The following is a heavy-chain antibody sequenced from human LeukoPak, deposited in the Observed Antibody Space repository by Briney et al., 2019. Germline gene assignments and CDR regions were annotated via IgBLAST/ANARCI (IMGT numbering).Heavy chain of an antibody. CDR3: ARRPPLRPRYCSSTSCYARGYYFDY. J-gene: IGHJ4*02. D-gene: IGHD2-2*01. V-gene: IGHV4-34*01. CDR1: GGSFSGYY. CDR2: INHSGGT. Sequence: PSETLSLTCAVYGGSFSGYYWSWIRQPPGKGLEWIGEINHSGGTNYNPSLKSRVTISVDTSKNQFSLKLSSVTAADTAVYYCARRPPLRPRYCSSTSCYARGYYFDYWGQGTLVTVSS.